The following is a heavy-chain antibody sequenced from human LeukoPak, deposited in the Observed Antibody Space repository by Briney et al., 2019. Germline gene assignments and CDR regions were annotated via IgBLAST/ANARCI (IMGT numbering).Heavy chain of an antibody. D-gene: IGHD3-22*01. J-gene: IGHJ5*02. CDR3: ARVPTNYYDSSGAEWFDP. CDR1: GGSISSGGYY. CDR2: IYYSGST. Sequence: PSETLSLTCTVSGGSISSGGYYWSWIRQHPGKGLEWIGYIYYSGSTYYNPSLRSRVTISVDTSKNQFSLKLSSVTAADTAVYYCARVPTNYYDSSGAEWFDPWGQGTLDTVSS. V-gene: IGHV4-31*03.